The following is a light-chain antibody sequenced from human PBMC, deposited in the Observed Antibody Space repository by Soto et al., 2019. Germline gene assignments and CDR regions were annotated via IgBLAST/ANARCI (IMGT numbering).Light chain of an antibody. V-gene: IGLV2-23*01. CDR3: CSYAGTVV. CDR1: SSDVGSYNL. J-gene: IGLJ2*01. Sequence: QSALTQPASVSGSPGQSITISCTGTSSDVGSYNLVSWYQQHPGKAPKLMIYEGSTRPSGVSNRFSGSKSGNTASLTISGLQAEDEADYYCCSYAGTVVFGGGTKVTVL. CDR2: EGS.